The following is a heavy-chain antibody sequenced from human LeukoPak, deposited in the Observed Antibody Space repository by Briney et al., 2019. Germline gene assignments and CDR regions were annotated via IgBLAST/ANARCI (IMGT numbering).Heavy chain of an antibody. J-gene: IGHJ6*03. V-gene: IGHV1-69*13. D-gene: IGHD3-3*01. Sequence: GASVKVSCKASGGTFSSYAISWVRQAPGQGLEWMGGIIPIFGTANYAQKFQGRVTITADESTSTAYMELSSLRSEDTAVCYCASSDPAYYDFWSGSSNVYYYYYYMDVWGEGTTVTVSS. CDR3: ASSDPAYYDFWSGSSNVYYYYYYMDV. CDR2: IIPIFGTA. CDR1: GGTFSSYA.